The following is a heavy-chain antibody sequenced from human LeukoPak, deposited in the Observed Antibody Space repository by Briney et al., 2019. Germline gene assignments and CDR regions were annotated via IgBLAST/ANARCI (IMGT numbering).Heavy chain of an antibody. CDR1: GFTFSSYG. CDR2: IRYDGSNK. J-gene: IGHJ4*02. D-gene: IGHD4-23*01. Sequence: GGSLRLSCAASGFTFSSYGMHWVGQAPGKWLEWVAFIRYDGSNKYYADSVKGRFTISRDNSKNTLYLQMNSLRAEDTAVYYCAKDFSPHDYGGSAFDYWGQGTLVTVSS. V-gene: IGHV3-30*02. CDR3: AKDFSPHDYGGSAFDY.